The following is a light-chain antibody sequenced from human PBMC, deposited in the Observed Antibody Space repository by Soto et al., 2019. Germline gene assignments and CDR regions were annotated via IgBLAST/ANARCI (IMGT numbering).Light chain of an antibody. CDR2: AAS. CDR1: QTLSINS. CDR3: QQYDGAPLT. Sequence: EIVLTQSPDTLSLSPGERATLFCRASQTLSINSLAWYQQKPGQAPRLLIYAASTRHTGIPDRFNGSGSGTDFALTITRLEHEAFAVYFCQQYDGAPLTFGPGTKVDVK. J-gene: IGKJ3*01. V-gene: IGKV3-20*01.